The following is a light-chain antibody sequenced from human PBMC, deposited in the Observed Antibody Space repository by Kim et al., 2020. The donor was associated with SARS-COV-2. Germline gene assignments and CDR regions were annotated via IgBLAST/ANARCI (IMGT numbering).Light chain of an antibody. J-gene: IGKJ1*01. V-gene: IGKV1-16*01. Sequence: ASGGDRVIITCRASQGIANILAWFQQKPGKAPKSLVYAASSLESGVPSRFSGSGSGTDFILTISSLQPEDYATYYCQQYASYPRTFGQGTKVDIK. CDR3: QQYASYPRT. CDR1: QGIANI. CDR2: AAS.